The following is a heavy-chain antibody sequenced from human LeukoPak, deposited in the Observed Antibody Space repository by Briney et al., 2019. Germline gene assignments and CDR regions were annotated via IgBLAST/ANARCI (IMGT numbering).Heavy chain of an antibody. J-gene: IGHJ5*02. V-gene: IGHV1-2*02. CDR2: INPNSGGT. D-gene: IGHD2-2*02. CDR1: GYTFTGYY. CDR3: ARGVFGEYCSSTSCYTANWFDP. Sequence: ASVKVSCKASGYTFTGYYMHWVRQAPGQGLEWMGWINPNSGGTNYAQNFQGRVTMTRDTSISTAYMELSRLRSDDTAVYYCARGVFGEYCSSTSCYTANWFDPWGQGTLVTVSS.